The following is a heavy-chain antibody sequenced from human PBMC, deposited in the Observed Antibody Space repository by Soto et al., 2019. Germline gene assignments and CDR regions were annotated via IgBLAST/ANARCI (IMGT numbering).Heavy chain of an antibody. CDR3: ARAIAVAGIYFDY. J-gene: IGHJ4*02. CDR2: IYYSGST. Sequence: QVQLQESGPGLVKPSQTLSLTCTVSGGSISSGGYYWSWIRQHPGKGLEWIGYIYYSGSTYYNPSLKSRVTISVDTSQNQYSLKLGSVTAADTAVYYCARAIAVAGIYFDYWGQGTLVTVSS. CDR1: GGSISSGGYY. V-gene: IGHV4-31*03. D-gene: IGHD6-19*01.